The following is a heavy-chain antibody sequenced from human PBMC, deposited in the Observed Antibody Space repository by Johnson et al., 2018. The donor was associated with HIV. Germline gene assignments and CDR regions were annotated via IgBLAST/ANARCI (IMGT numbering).Heavy chain of an antibody. J-gene: IGHJ3*02. D-gene: IGHD1-1*01. CDR1: GFTFSDYY. CDR2: IYSGGST. V-gene: IGHV3-66*01. CDR3: SKVSLEVGGTDDAVEI. Sequence: VQLVESGGGLVKPGGSLRLSCAASGFTFSDYYMSWIRQAPGKGLEWVSVIYSGGSTYYADSVKGRFTISRDNSKNTLYLQMNSLRAEDTAVYYCSKVSLEVGGTDDAVEIWGQGTMVTVSS.